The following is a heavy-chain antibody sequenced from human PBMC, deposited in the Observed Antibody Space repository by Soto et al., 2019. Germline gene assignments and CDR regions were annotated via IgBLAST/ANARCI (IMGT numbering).Heavy chain of an antibody. V-gene: IGHV2-5*02. J-gene: IGHJ4*02. Sequence: QISLKESGPPLVKPTQTLTLTCTLSGSSLNTGGVGVSWIRQPPGKALEWLAHINWDDDRRYNPSLRGRLTIIKDTSKNQVVLTLTNVDPVDTATYYCAHRRNFYNNSGLDYWGQGTLVTVSS. CDR1: GSSLNTGGVG. CDR2: INWDDDR. D-gene: IGHD3-22*01. CDR3: AHRRNFYNNSGLDY.